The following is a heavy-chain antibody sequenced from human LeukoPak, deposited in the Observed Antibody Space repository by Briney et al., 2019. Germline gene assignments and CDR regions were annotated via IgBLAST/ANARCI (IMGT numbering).Heavy chain of an antibody. Sequence: GASVKVSCKASGYTFTGDFIHWVRQAPGQGLEGMGWINSDSGGTNYARKFQGRVTMTRDTSISTAYMELSSLRSDDTAVFYCARGNIATRRGENWFDPWGQGTLVTVSS. CDR2: INSDSGGT. D-gene: IGHD6-6*01. CDR1: GYTFTGDF. V-gene: IGHV1-2*02. CDR3: ARGNIATRRGENWFDP. J-gene: IGHJ5*02.